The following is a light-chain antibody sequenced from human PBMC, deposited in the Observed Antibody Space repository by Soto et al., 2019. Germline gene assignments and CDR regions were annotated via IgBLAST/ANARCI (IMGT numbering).Light chain of an antibody. CDR3: QKYSSVPL. V-gene: IGKV1-27*01. CDR1: QGISNY. J-gene: IGKJ3*01. CDR2: AAS. Sequence: DIKMTQSPSSLSASVGDRVTITCRASQGISNYIAWYQQKPGKAPKLLIYAASTLQSGVPSRFSGSESGTDFTLTINSLQPEDVATYSCQKYSSVPLLGPGTKVDIK.